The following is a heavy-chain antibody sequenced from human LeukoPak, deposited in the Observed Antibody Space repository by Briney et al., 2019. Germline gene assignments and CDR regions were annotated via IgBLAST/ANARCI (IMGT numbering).Heavy chain of an antibody. CDR3: ARVPGYSYGYFDY. Sequence: GASVKVSCKASGYTFTSYDINWVRQATGQGLEWMGWMNPNSGNAGYAQKFQGRVTMTTDASTSTAYMELRSLRSDDTAVYYCARVPGYSYGYFDYWGQGTLVTVSS. CDR1: GYTFTSYD. CDR2: MNPNSGNA. D-gene: IGHD5-18*01. V-gene: IGHV1-8*01. J-gene: IGHJ4*02.